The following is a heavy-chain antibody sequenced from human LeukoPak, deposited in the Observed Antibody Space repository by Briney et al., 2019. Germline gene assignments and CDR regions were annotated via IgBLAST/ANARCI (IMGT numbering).Heavy chain of an antibody. Sequence: GSLRLLRAAAGFTFRWYGMQRGRQAPGKGLEGGAVFWEEGSNKYYADSVKSRFTISRDNSKNTLFLQMNSLRAEDTAVYYCAKDLNPYCGGDCYPGFDYWGQGTLVTVSS. D-gene: IGHD2-21*02. V-gene: IGHV3-33*06. J-gene: IGHJ4*02. CDR1: GFTFRWYG. CDR2: FWEEGSNK. CDR3: AKDLNPYCGGDCYPGFDY.